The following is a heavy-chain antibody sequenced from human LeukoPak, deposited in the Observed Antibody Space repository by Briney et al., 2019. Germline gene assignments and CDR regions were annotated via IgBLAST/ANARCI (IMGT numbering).Heavy chain of an antibody. CDR3: AKDLFPSAEYFQH. Sequence: PGGSLRLSCAASGFTFSSYGMHWVRQAPGKGLEWVAFIRYDGSNKYYADSVKGRFTISRDNSKNTLYLQMNSLRAEDTAVYYCAKDLFPSAEYFQHWGQGTLVTVSS. V-gene: IGHV3-30*02. J-gene: IGHJ1*01. CDR2: IRYDGSNK. D-gene: IGHD3-10*02. CDR1: GFTFSSYG.